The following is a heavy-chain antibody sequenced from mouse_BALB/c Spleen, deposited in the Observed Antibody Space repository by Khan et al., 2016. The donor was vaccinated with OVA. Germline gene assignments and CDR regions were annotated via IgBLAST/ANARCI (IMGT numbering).Heavy chain of an antibody. D-gene: IGHD1-1*01. CDR2: INPSTGYT. CDR3: ARRGLRWNFDY. V-gene: IGHV1-7*01. CDR1: GYTFINYW. Sequence: QVQLKQSGAELAKPGASVKMSCTASGYTFINYWILWVKQSPGQGLEWIGYINPSTGYTEYNQNFKDKAALPANKSSRTAYIPLSSLKSEDSAVCDSARRGLRWNFDYWGQGTTLTVSS. J-gene: IGHJ2*01.